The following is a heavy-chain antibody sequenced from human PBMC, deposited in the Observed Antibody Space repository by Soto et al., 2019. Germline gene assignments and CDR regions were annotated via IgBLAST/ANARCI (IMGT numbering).Heavy chain of an antibody. CDR1: GYSFTSYW. Sequence: GESLKISCKGSGYSFTSYWIGWVRQMPGKGLEWMGIIYPGDSDTRYSPSFQGQVTISADKSISTAYLQWSSLKASDTAMYYCARGPIWSGYYSVRYYYYGMDVWGQGTTVTV. V-gene: IGHV5-51*01. D-gene: IGHD3-3*01. CDR2: IYPGDSDT. J-gene: IGHJ6*02. CDR3: ARGPIWSGYYSVRYYYYGMDV.